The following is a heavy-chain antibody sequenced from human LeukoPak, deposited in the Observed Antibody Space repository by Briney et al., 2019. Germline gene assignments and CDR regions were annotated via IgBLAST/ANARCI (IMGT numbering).Heavy chain of an antibody. CDR2: IYSGGTT. J-gene: IGHJ4*02. CDR1: GFTVNSNY. CDR3: AKDVQSWPTYFDY. Sequence: TGGSLRLSCAASGFTVNSNYMSWFRQAPGQGLEWVSIIYSGGTTHYADSVKGRFTISRDNSRNTLNLQMNSLRGEDSAVYYCAKDVQSWPTYFDYWGQGTLVTVSS. D-gene: IGHD1-1*01. V-gene: IGHV3-53*01.